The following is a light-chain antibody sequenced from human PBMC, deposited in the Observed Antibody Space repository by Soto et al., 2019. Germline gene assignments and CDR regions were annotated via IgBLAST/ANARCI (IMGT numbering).Light chain of an antibody. CDR3: HQYGSSPQT. J-gene: IGKJ2*01. CDR1: ESFSKNS. CDR2: GTS. Sequence: IVLTQSPDTLSVSPGERDTLSCRASESFSKNSLVWYQQRPGQAPRLLLYGTSNRAAGIPDRFSGSRSGTEFTLTISALEPEDFAVYWCHQYGSSPQTFGQGTKLEIK. V-gene: IGKV3-20*01.